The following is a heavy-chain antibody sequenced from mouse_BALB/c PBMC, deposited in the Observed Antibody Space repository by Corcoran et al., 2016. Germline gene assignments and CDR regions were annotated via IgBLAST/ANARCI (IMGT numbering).Heavy chain of an antibody. J-gene: IGHJ2*01. CDR2: ILPGSGST. D-gene: IGHD1-1*01. Sequence: QVQLQPSGAELMKPGASVKISCKATGYTFSSYWIEWVKQRPGHGLEWIGEILPGSGSTNYNEKFKGKATFTADKSSNTAYMQLSSLTSEDSAVYYCARSGGSSYFDYWGQGTTLTVSS. CDR1: GYTFSSYW. CDR3: ARSGGSSYFDY. V-gene: IGHV1-9*01.